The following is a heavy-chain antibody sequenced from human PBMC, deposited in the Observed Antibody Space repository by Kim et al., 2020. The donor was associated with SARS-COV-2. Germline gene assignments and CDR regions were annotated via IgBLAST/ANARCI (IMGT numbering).Heavy chain of an antibody. J-gene: IGHJ6*02. D-gene: IGHD4-17*01. CDR1: GYTFTSYY. CDR2: INPSGGST. Sequence: ASVKVSCKGSGYTFTSYYMHWVRQAPGQGLEWMGIINPSGGSTSYAQKFQGRVTMTRDTSTSTVYMELSSLRSEDTAVYYCARDLTTVTTYINYYYGMDVWGQGTTVTVSS. V-gene: IGHV1-46*01. CDR3: ARDLTTVTTYINYYYGMDV.